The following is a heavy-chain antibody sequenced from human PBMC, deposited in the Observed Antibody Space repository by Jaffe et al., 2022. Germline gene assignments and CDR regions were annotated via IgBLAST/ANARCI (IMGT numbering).Heavy chain of an antibody. CDR3: ARDYHVGSGYYMDYWYFDL. CDR2: IIPIFGTA. J-gene: IGHJ2*01. Sequence: QVQLVQSGAEVKKPGSSVKVSCKASGGTFSSYAISWVRQAPGQGLEWMGGIIPIFGTANYAQKFQGRVTITADESTSTAYMELSSLRSEDTAVYYCARDYHVGSGYYMDYWYFDLWGRGTLVTVSS. D-gene: IGHD3-3*01. V-gene: IGHV1-69*01. CDR1: GGTFSSYA.